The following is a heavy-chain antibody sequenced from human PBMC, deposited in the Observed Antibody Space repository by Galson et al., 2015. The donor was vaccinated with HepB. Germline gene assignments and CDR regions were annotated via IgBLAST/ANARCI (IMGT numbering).Heavy chain of an antibody. Sequence: ETLSLTCTVSGGSINTYYWSWIRQPPGKGLEWIGYIYYSGGTTYNPSLKSRVTISVDTSKNQFSLKLTSVTAADTAVYYCARYDGGNYYFDYWGQGTLVTVSS. CDR3: ARYDGGNYYFDY. D-gene: IGHD1-7*01. J-gene: IGHJ4*02. CDR1: GGSINTYY. CDR2: IYYSGGT. V-gene: IGHV4-59*01.